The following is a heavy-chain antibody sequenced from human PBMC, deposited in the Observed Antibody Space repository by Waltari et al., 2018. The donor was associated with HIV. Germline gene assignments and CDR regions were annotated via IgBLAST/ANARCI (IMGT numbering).Heavy chain of an antibody. Sequence: QVQLQESGPGLVKPSETLSLTCSVSGGSFISYHWTWIRQPPGKGLEWIGYIYYTGRTNCNPSLKSRVTISVDTSKNQFSLRLRSVTAADTAVYYCARGLFGVGSNWFDPWGQGIQVTVSS. V-gene: IGHV4-59*01. J-gene: IGHJ5*02. D-gene: IGHD3-3*01. CDR2: IYYTGRT. CDR1: GGSFISYH. CDR3: ARGLFGVGSNWFDP.